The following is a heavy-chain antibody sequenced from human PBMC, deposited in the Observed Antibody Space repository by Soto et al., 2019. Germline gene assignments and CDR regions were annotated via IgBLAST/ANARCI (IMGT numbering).Heavy chain of an antibody. D-gene: IGHD2-8*01. Sequence: ASVKVSCKASGYTFTSYDINWVRQATGQGLEWMGWMNPNSGNTGYAQKFQGRVTMTRNTSISTAYMELSSLRSEDTAVYYCARECLRETNRYYSYMDVWGKGTTVTVSS. V-gene: IGHV1-8*01. CDR3: ARECLRETNRYYSYMDV. CDR2: MNPNSGNT. J-gene: IGHJ6*03. CDR1: GYTFTSYD.